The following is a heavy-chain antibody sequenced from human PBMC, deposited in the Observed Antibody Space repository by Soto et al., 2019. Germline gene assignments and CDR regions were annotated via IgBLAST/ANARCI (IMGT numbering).Heavy chain of an antibody. D-gene: IGHD1-1*01. CDR3: VRWNGFGDH. V-gene: IGHV3-23*01. CDR2: FGGGGGGT. CDR1: GFTLSDYG. Sequence: EVQLLDSGGGLVQPGGSLRLSCAVSGFTLSDYGVTWVRQAPGKGLEWVSGFGGGGGGTFYADSVKGRFTISRDDSKNTAYLQMNGLGVEDTAVYYCVRWNGFGDHWGQGTLVTVSS. J-gene: IGHJ4*02.